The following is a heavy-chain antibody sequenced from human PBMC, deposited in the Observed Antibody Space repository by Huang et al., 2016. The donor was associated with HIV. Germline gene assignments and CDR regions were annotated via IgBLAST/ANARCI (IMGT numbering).Heavy chain of an antibody. J-gene: IGHJ5*02. Sequence: QVQLVQSGAEVEKPGASVNLSCKVSGFNFLIYALHWVRQAPGQRLEWMGWINGDGLTKYSQKFQGRVTITRDRSASTVYVDFKSLTYEDTAVYYCARDKEAGTPFFDPWGQGTLVTVSS. V-gene: IGHV1-3*01. CDR2: INGDGLT. D-gene: IGHD6-19*01. CDR1: GFNFLIYA. CDR3: ARDKEAGTPFFDP.